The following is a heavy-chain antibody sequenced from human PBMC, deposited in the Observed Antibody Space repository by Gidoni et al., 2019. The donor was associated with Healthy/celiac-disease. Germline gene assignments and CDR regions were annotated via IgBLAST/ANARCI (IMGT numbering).Heavy chain of an antibody. D-gene: IGHD3-22*01. CDR1: GFTFSSYA. CDR3: AKGRYYDSSGHYYFDY. CDR2: ISGSGGST. V-gene: IGHV3-23*01. J-gene: IGHJ4*02. Sequence: EVQLLESGGGLVQPGGSLRLSCSASGFTFSSYAMSWVRQAPGKGLGWVSAISGSGGSTYYADSVKGRFTISRDNSKNTLYLQMNSLRAEDTAVYYCAKGRYYDSSGHYYFDYWGQGTLVTVSS.